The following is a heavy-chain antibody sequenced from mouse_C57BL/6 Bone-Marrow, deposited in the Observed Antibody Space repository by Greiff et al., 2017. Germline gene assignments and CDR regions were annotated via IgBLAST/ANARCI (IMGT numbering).Heavy chain of an antibody. CDR3: AEEVFGYYGSWYFDV. J-gene: IGHJ1*03. Sequence: EVKLVESGGGLVQPGGSMKLSCVASGFTFTNYWMNWVRQSPEKGLEWVAQISLKSDNYATHYAESVKGRFTISRDDSNSSVYLQMSNLREEETGIYSCAEEVFGYYGSWYFDVWGTGTTVTVSS. CDR2: ISLKSDNYAT. V-gene: IGHV6-3*01. CDR1: GFTFTNYW. D-gene: IGHD1-1*01.